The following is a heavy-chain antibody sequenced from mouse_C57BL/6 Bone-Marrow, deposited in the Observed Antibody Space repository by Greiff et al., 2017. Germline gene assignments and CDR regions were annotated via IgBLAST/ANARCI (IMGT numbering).Heavy chain of an antibody. CDR3: ARSRLGLRYFDV. V-gene: IGHV1-82*01. CDR1: GYAFSSSW. D-gene: IGHD4-1*01. CDR2: IYPGDGDT. J-gene: IGHJ1*03. Sequence: VKLQESGPELVKPGASVKISCKASGYAFSSSWMNWVKQRPGKGLEWIGRIYPGDGDTNYNGKFKGKATLTADKSSSTAYMQLSSLTSEDSAVYFCARSRLGLRYFDVWGTGTTVTVSS.